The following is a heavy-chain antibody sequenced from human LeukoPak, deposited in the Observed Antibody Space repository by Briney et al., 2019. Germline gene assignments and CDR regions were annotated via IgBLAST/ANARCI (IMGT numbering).Heavy chain of an antibody. D-gene: IGHD2-2*01. CDR2: INPNSGGT. Sequence: ASVKVSCKASGYTFTGYYMHWVRQAPGQGREWMGWINPNSGGTNYAQKFQGRVTITRDTSISTAYMELSRLRSDDTAVYYCARGLRCSSTSCYGDFDYWGQGTLVTVSS. J-gene: IGHJ4*02. CDR1: GYTFTGYY. CDR3: ARGLRCSSTSCYGDFDY. V-gene: IGHV1-2*02.